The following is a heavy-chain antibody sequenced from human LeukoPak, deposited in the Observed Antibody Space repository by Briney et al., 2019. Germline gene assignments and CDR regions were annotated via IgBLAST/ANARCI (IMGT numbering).Heavy chain of an antibody. CDR3: AKDYYDILTGPFDY. J-gene: IGHJ4*02. CDR1: GFTFYDYA. D-gene: IGHD3-9*01. Sequence: GGSLRLSCAASGFTFYDYAMHWVRQAPGKGLEWVSLISGDGGSTYYADSVKGRFTISRDNSKNSLYLQMNSLRTEDTALYYCAKDYYDILTGPFDYWGQGTLVTVSS. V-gene: IGHV3-43*02. CDR2: ISGDGGST.